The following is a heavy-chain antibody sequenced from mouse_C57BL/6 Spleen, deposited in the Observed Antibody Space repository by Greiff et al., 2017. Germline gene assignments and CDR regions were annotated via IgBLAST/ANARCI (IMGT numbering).Heavy chain of an antibody. D-gene: IGHD1-1*01. J-gene: IGHJ3*01. V-gene: IGHV8-12*01. CDR1: GFSLSTSGMG. CDR2: IYWDDDK. CDR3: ARDDYGSPWFAY. Sequence: QVTLKVSGPGILQSSQSLSLTCSSSGFSLSTSGMGVSWLRHPSGKGLEWLAHIYWDDDKSYNPFPKSRPTISKDTSRNQIFLKITSGDTADAATYYCARDDYGSPWFAYWGQGTLVTVSA.